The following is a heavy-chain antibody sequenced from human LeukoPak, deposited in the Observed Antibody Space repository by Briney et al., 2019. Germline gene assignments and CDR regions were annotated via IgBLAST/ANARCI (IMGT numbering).Heavy chain of an antibody. CDR3: ARGMGDFWSGYLSGYYYYGMDV. CDR1: GGSFSGYY. CDR2: INHSGST. D-gene: IGHD3-3*01. Sequence: KPSETLSLTSAVYGGSFSGYYWSWIRQPPGKGLEWIGEINHSGSTNYNPSLKSRVTISVDTSKNQFSLKLSSVTAADTAVYYCARGMGDFWSGYLSGYYYYGMDVWGQGTTVTVSS. J-gene: IGHJ6*02. V-gene: IGHV4-34*01.